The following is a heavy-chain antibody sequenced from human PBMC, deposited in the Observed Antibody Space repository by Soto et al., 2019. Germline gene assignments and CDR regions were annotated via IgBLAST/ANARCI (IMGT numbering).Heavy chain of an antibody. CDR2: INGDGSAT. J-gene: IGHJ5*02. CDR3: VRSDWFDP. V-gene: IGHV3-74*01. CDR1: GFAFSHYW. Sequence: GGSLRLSCAASGFAFSHYWMHWVRQAPGKGLMWVSRINGDGSATTYADSVKGRFTISRDNAKNTLYLQMNSLRAEDTAVYYCVRSDWFDPWGQGTLVTVSS.